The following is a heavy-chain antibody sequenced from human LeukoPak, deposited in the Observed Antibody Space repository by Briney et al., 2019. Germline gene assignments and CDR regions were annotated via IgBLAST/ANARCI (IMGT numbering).Heavy chain of an antibody. CDR3: ARLKRITMVRGPRNYFDY. V-gene: IGHV4-34*01. J-gene: IGHJ4*02. CDR1: GGSFSGYY. D-gene: IGHD3-10*01. Sequence: SETLSLTCAVYGGSFSGYYWSWIRQPPGKGLEWIGEINHSGSTNYNPSLKSRVTISVDTSKNQFSLKLSSVTAADTAVYYCARLKRITMVRGPRNYFDYWGQGTLVTVSS. CDR2: INHSGST.